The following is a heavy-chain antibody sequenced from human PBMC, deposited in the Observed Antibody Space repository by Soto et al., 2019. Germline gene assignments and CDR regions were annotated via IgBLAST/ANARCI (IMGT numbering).Heavy chain of an antibody. J-gene: IGHJ3*02. CDR3: AKPRGMGRRDAFDI. CDR2: ISGSGGSP. Sequence: PGGSLRLSCAASVFTFSSYAMIWVRQAPGKGLEWVSAISGSGGSPYYADPVKGRFTISRDNSKNTLYLQMNSLRAEDTAVYYCAKPRGMGRRDAFDIWGQGRMVTVSS. D-gene: IGHD3-16*01. CDR1: VFTFSSYA. V-gene: IGHV3-23*01.